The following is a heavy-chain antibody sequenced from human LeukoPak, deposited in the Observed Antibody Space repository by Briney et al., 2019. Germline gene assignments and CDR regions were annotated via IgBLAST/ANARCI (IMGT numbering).Heavy chain of an antibody. Sequence: GGSLRLSCAASGFTFSSYGMHWVRQAPGKGLEWVAFIRCDGSNKYYADSVKGRFTISRDNSKNTLYLQMNSLRAEDTAVYYCAKGTRGYCSSTSCLVPFDYWGQGTLVTVSS. V-gene: IGHV3-30*02. D-gene: IGHD2-2*01. J-gene: IGHJ4*02. CDR2: IRCDGSNK. CDR1: GFTFSSYG. CDR3: AKGTRGYCSSTSCLVPFDY.